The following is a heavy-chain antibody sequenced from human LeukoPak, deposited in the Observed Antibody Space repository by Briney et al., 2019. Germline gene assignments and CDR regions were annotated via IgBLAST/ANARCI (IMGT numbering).Heavy chain of an antibody. V-gene: IGHV4-59*08. J-gene: IGHJ6*03. CDR2: FYYSGST. CDR1: GASVTTHY. D-gene: IGHD3-16*02. Sequence: SETLSLTCTVSGASVTTHYWSWIRQPPGKGLEWIGSFYYSGSTNYSPSLNSRVTISLDTSKNQFYLRLSSVTAADTAVYFCARSISLLSYYMAVWGNGTTVIVSS. CDR3: ARSISLLSYYMAV.